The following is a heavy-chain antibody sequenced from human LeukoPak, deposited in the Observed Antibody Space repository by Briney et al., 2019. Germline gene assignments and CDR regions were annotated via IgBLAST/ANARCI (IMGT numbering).Heavy chain of an antibody. CDR1: GYTFTSYG. D-gene: IGHD2-2*01. V-gene: IGHV1-18*01. CDR2: ISAYNVNT. Sequence: ASVKVSCKASGYTFTSYGISWVRQAPGQGLEWMGWISAYNVNTNYAQKLQGRVTMTTDTSTSTAYMELRSLRSDDTAVYYCARDRGYCSSTSCYGKFDYWGQGTLVTVSS. CDR3: ARDRGYCSSTSCYGKFDY. J-gene: IGHJ4*02.